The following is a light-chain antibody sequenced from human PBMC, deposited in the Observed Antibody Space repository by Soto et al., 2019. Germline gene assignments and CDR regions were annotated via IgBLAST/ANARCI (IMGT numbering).Light chain of an antibody. CDR3: QQYGSSPWT. CDR2: DAS. Sequence: EIIMTQSPDILSVSPGDRATLSCRASQSVSSRLAWYQQKPGQAPRLLIHDASTRATGIPDRFTGSGSGTDFTLTISRLEPEDFAVYYCQQYGSSPWTFGQGTKWIS. CDR1: QSVSSR. V-gene: IGKV3-20*01. J-gene: IGKJ1*01.